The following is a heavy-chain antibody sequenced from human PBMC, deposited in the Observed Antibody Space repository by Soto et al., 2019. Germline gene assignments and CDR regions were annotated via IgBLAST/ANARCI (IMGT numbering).Heavy chain of an antibody. Sequence: QVQLVQSGAEVKKPGSSVKVSCKASGGTFSSYAISWVRQAPGQGLEWMGGIIPIFGTANYAQKFQGRVTITAHESTSTAYMELSSLRSEDTAVYYCARDGLPVPAATYGMDVWGQGTTVTVSS. CDR3: ARDGLPVPAATYGMDV. CDR2: IIPIFGTA. D-gene: IGHD2-2*01. CDR1: GGTFSSYA. J-gene: IGHJ6*02. V-gene: IGHV1-69*12.